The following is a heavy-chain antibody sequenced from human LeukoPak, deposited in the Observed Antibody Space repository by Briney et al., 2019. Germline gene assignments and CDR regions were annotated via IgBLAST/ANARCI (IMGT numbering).Heavy chain of an antibody. V-gene: IGHV3-21*01. CDR3: ARDHSGWSYYFDY. D-gene: IGHD6-19*01. Sequence: GGSLRLSCAASGFTFSSYAMSWVRQAPGKGLEWVSSISSSSSYIYYADSVKGRFTISRDNAKNSLYLQMNSLRAEDTAVYYCARDHSGWSYYFDYWGQGTLVTVSS. J-gene: IGHJ4*02. CDR1: GFTFSSYA. CDR2: ISSSSSYI.